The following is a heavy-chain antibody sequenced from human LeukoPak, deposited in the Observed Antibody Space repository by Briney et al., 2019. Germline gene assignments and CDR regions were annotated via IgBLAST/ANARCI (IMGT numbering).Heavy chain of an antibody. D-gene: IGHD3-10*01. V-gene: IGHV3-30*03. J-gene: IGHJ4*02. CDR2: ISYDGNNK. CDR1: GFTFSAYG. Sequence: GGSLRLSCAASGFTFSAYGMHWVRQTPGKGLEWVACISYDGNNKYFADSVKGRFTISRDNSKNTLYLQMNSLRAEDTAVYYCARDYYTSGSQIYGIIDYWGQGTLVAVSS. CDR3: ARDYYTSGSQIYGIIDY.